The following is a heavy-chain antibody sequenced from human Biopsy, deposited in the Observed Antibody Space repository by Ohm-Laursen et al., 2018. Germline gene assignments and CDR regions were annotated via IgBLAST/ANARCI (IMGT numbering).Heavy chain of an antibody. CDR3: ARESALAGDFDS. D-gene: IGHD6-19*01. Sequence: SQTLSLTCTVSGDSVTSGSYYWSWIRQPPGEGLEWLGYISNIGSTNYNPSLKSRVTISVDTSKNHFSLKLTSVTAADTAVYYCARESALAGDFDSWGQGTLVTVSS. J-gene: IGHJ4*02. CDR1: GDSVTSGSYY. V-gene: IGHV4-61*01. CDR2: ISNIGST.